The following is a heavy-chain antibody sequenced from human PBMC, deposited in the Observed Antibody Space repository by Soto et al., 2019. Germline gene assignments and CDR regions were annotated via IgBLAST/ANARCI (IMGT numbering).Heavy chain of an antibody. CDR3: AKVPSIAAAGTNSF. CDR2: IRYDGSNK. Sequence: GGSLRLSCAASGFTFRTYGMHWVRQAPGKGLEWVAVIRYDGSNKYYIDSVKGRFTISRDNSKNTLYLQMNSLRAEDTAVYYCAKVPSIAAAGTNSFWGQGTLVTVSS. CDR1: GFTFRTYG. J-gene: IGHJ4*02. V-gene: IGHV3-33*06. D-gene: IGHD6-13*01.